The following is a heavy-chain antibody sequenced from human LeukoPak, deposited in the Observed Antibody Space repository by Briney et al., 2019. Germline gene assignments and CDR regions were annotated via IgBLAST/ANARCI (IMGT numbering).Heavy chain of an antibody. CDR3: ARDNPPEAFDI. CDR1: GGSISSYY. Sequence: PSETLSLTFTASGGSISSYYCSWIRQPPGKGLEWIGYIYYSGSTNYNPSLKSRVTISVDTSKNQFSLKLSSVTAADTAVYYCARDNPPEAFDIWGQGTRVTVSS. V-gene: IGHV4-59*01. J-gene: IGHJ3*02. D-gene: IGHD1-14*01. CDR2: IYYSGST.